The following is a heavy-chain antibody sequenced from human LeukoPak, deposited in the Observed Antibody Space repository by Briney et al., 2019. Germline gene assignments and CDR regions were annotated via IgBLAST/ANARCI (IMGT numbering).Heavy chain of an antibody. CDR1: GGSFSGYY. Sequence: MTSETLSLTCAVYGGSFSGYYWSWIRQPPGKGLEWIGEINHSGSTNYNPSLKSRVTISVDTSKNQFSLKLSSVTAADTAVYYCARALSRGYSYGRARYFDYWGQGTLVTVSS. V-gene: IGHV4-34*01. CDR2: INHSGST. CDR3: ARALSRGYSYGRARYFDY. J-gene: IGHJ4*02. D-gene: IGHD5-18*01.